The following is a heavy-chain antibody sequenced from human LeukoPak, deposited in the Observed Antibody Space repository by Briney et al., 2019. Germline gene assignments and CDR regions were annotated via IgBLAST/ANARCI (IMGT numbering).Heavy chain of an antibody. D-gene: IGHD6-19*01. J-gene: IGHJ4*02. CDR3: AREARIGSGWYAFDY. CDR1: GFTFSSYE. Sequence: GGSLRLSCTAAGFTFSSYEMNWVRQAPGKGLEWVSYISSSGSTIYYADSVKGRFTISRDNAKNSLYLQMNSLRAEDTAVYYCAREARIGSGWYAFDYWGQGTLVTVSS. CDR2: ISSSGSTI. V-gene: IGHV3-48*03.